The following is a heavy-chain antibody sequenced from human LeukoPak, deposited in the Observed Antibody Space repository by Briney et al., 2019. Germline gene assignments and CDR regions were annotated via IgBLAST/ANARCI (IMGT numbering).Heavy chain of an antibody. CDR1: GFTFSSYS. CDR2: ISNSSSII. V-gene: IGHV3-48*01. D-gene: IGHD3-9*01. J-gene: IGHJ5*02. Sequence: GGSLRLSCAASGFTFSSYSMNWVRQAPGKGLEWVSYISNSSSIIYYADSVKGRFTISRDNAKNSLYLQMNRLRAEDTAVYYCARVRYFDWLLMGWFDPWGQGTLVTVSS. CDR3: ARVRYFDWLLMGWFDP.